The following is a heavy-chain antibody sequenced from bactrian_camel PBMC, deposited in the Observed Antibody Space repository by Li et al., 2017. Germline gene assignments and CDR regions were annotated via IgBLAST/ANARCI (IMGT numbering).Heavy chain of an antibody. V-gene: IGHV3S53*01. CDR1: GYIEITHC. D-gene: IGHD2*01. J-gene: IGHJ4*01. CDR2: IDSDGTT. Sequence: HVQLAESGGGSVQAGGSLTLTCVVSGYIEITHCMGWFRQAPGKEREGVAAIDSDGTTIYAPSVKDRFTASVDNANNTVNLMMNSLKPEDTAMYYCAANFGPYCSGPYLARRANFLGQGTQVTVS.